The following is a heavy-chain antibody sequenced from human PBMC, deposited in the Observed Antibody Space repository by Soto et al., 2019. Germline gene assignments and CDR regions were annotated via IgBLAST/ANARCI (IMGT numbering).Heavy chain of an antibody. CDR2: ISGSGGST. CDR1: GFTFSSNA. CDR3: AKDPGIAARPDWFDP. Sequence: EVQLLESGGGLVQPGGSLRLSCAASGFTFSSNAMSWVRQAPGKGLGWVSAISGSGGSTYYADSVKGRFTISRDNSKNTLYLQMNSLRAEDTAVYYCAKDPGIAARPDWFDPWGQGTLVTVSS. J-gene: IGHJ5*02. V-gene: IGHV3-23*01. D-gene: IGHD6-6*01.